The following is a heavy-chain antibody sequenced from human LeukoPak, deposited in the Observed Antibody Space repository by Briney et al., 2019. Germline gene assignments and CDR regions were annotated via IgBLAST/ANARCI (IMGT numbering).Heavy chain of an antibody. V-gene: IGHV4-59*08. CDR3: ARLSYDFWSGQSPFDY. Sequence: SETLSLTCTVSGGSISSYYWSWIRQPPGKGLEWIGYIYYSGSTNYNPSLKSRVTISVDTSKNQFSLKLSSVTAADTAVYYCARLSYDFWSGQSPFDYWGQGTLVTVSS. CDR2: IYYSGST. J-gene: IGHJ4*02. CDR1: GGSISSYY. D-gene: IGHD3-3*01.